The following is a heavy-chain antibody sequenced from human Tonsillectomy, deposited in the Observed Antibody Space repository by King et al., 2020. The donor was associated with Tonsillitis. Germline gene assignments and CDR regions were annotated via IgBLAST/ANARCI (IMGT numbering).Heavy chain of an antibody. CDR1: GYTFTSYG. D-gene: IGHD2-2*01. V-gene: IGHV1-18*01. Sequence: VQLVESGAEVKKPGASVKVSCKASGYTFTSYGISWVRQAPGQGLEWMGWISGHNGNTKYAQKVQGRVTMTTDTSTSTAYMELRSLRSDDTAVYYWARDHCSSTSCYNWFDPWGQGTLVTVSS. CDR2: ISGHNGNT. CDR3: ARDHCSSTSCYNWFDP. J-gene: IGHJ5*02.